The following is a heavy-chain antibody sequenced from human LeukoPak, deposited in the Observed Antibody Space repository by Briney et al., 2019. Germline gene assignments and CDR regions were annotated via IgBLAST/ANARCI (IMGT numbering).Heavy chain of an antibody. Sequence: GGSLRLSCAASGFTFSETWMSWVRQAPGKGLEWVANIRPDGSPGAYVDSVKGRFAISRDNAKSSLSLQMNTLRVEDTAVYYCWHPLIQGAVSWGQGTLVTVSS. D-gene: IGHD3-10*01. CDR1: GFTFSETW. CDR3: WHPLIQGAVS. CDR2: IRPDGSPG. V-gene: IGHV3-7*01. J-gene: IGHJ5*02.